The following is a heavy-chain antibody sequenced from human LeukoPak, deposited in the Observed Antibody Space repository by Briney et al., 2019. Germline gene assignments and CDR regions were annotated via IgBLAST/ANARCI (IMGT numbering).Heavy chain of an antibody. CDR2: IDDGGNT. D-gene: IGHD2-21*02. V-gene: IGHV4-34*01. Sequence: SETLSLTCSVSGGSFSVYFWSWIRQPPGKGLEWIGEIDDGGNTTYNLSLMSGGFASMEKSKKQISLVMRYMTAAATAGFYCARFSRMTWGDWGDAFDLWGQGATVIVSS. CDR3: ARFSRMTWGDWGDAFDL. CDR1: GGSFSVYF. J-gene: IGHJ3*01.